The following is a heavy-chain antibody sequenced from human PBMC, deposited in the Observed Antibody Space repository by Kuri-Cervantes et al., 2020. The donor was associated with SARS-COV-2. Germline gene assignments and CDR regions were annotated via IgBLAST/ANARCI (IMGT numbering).Heavy chain of an antibody. V-gene: IGHV1-18*01. CDR1: GYTFTSYG. CDR3: AGATYYDFWSGYSEADY. Sequence: ASVKVSCKASGYTFTSYGISWVRQAPGQGLEWMGWISAYNGNANYAQKLQGRVTMTTDTSTSTAYMELRSLRSDDTAVYYCAGATYYDFWSGYSEADYWGQGTLVTVSS. D-gene: IGHD3-3*01. J-gene: IGHJ4*02. CDR2: ISAYNGNA.